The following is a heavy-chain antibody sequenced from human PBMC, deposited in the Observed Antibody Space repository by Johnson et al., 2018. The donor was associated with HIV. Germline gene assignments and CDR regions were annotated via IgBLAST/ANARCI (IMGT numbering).Heavy chain of an antibody. J-gene: IGHJ3*02. CDR3: TTDYHVVFGGFDI. V-gene: IGHV3-15*01. CDR1: GFTFSNAW. CDR2: IKSQTDGGTT. Sequence: VQLVESGGGLVKPGGSLRLSCGASGFTFSNAWMTWVRQAPGKGLEWVGRIKSQTDGGTTDYAAPVKGRFTISRDDSKNTLYLQMNSLKTEDTAVYYCTTDYHVVFGGFDIWGQGTMVTVSS. D-gene: IGHD4-23*01.